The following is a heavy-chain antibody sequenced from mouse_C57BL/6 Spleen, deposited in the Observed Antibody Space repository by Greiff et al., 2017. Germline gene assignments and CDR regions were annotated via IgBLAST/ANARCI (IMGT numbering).Heavy chain of an antibody. D-gene: IGHD2-2*01. CDR3: ARQGGGNDDY. Sequence: EVMLVESGGDLVKPGGSLKLSCAASGFTFSSYGMSWVRQTPDKRLEWVATISSGGSYTYYPDSVKGRFTISRDNAKNTLYLQMSSLKSEDTAMYYCARQGGGNDDYWGQGTTLTVSS. J-gene: IGHJ2*01. V-gene: IGHV5-6*02. CDR2: ISSGGSYT. CDR1: GFTFSSYG.